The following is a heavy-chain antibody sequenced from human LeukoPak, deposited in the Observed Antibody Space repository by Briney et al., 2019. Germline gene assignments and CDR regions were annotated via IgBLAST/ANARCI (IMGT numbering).Heavy chain of an antibody. CDR1: GFTFSSYA. J-gene: IGHJ5*02. D-gene: IGHD6-25*01. V-gene: IGHV3-30*01. CDR3: AREFAAREGRGLFDP. Sequence: GRSLRLSCAASGFTFSSYAMHWVRQAPGKGLEWVAVISYDGSNKYYADSVKGRFTISRDNSKNTLYLQMNSLRAEDTAVYYCAREFAAREGRGLFDPWGQGTLVTVSS. CDR2: ISYDGSNK.